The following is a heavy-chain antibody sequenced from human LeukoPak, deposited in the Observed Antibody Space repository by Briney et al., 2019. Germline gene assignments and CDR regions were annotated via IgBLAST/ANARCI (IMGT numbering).Heavy chain of an antibody. V-gene: IGHV4-39*07. CDR2: IYYSGNT. Sequence: SETLSLTCTVSGGSISSSSYYWGWIRQPPGKGLEWIGSIYYSGNTYYNPSLESRVTISTDTSKNQFSLKLSSVTAADTALYYCARYHNGYDDYWGQGTLVTVSS. CDR3: ARYHNGYDDY. CDR1: GGSISSSSYY. D-gene: IGHD5-12*01. J-gene: IGHJ4*02.